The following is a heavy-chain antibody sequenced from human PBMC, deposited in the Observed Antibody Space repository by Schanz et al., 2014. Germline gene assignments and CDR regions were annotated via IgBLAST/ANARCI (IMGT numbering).Heavy chain of an antibody. CDR3: SKGCPGGRGGLSAGGGMDV. D-gene: IGHD3-10*01. Sequence: EVHLLESGGGLVPPGGSLRLSCAASGFNFSDYAMCWVRQAPGKGLEWVSAISGGGCTTYYTDSVKGRVTISRDNSKSPLYLQINSLPARGTGRHYWSKGCPGGRGGLSAGGGMDVWGQGTTVTVSS. CDR2: ISGGGCTT. V-gene: IGHV3-23*01. CDR1: GFNFSDYA. J-gene: IGHJ6*02.